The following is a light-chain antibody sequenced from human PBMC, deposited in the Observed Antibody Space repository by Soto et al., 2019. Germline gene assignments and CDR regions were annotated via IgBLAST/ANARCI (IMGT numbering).Light chain of an antibody. Sequence: DIVLSQSPVTLSLSPGDGATLSCRASETVSSYLLWYQQKPGQDPRLLIYDASERATGIPARFSGSGSETDFTLTISSLEPEDFGVYYCLHRMNWPLTFGQGTRLEIK. J-gene: IGKJ5*01. CDR3: LHRMNWPLT. CDR2: DAS. CDR1: ETVSSY. V-gene: IGKV3-11*01.